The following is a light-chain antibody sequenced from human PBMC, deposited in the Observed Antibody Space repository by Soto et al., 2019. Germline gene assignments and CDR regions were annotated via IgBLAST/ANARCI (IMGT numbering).Light chain of an antibody. Sequence: DIVVTQSPLSLPVTPGEPASISCRSSQSLLHINGYNYLDWYLQKPGQSPQLLIYLGSNRASGVPDRFSGSGSGTDFTLKISRVEAEDVGVYYCMQARQTPITFGQGTRLEIK. CDR1: QSLLHINGYNY. V-gene: IGKV2-28*01. CDR2: LGS. J-gene: IGKJ5*01. CDR3: MQARQTPIT.